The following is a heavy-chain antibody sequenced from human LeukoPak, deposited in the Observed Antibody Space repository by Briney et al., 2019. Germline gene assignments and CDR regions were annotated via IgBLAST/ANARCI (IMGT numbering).Heavy chain of an antibody. J-gene: IGHJ5*02. V-gene: IGHV4-30-4*08. D-gene: IGHD6-13*01. CDR3: ARLIRQQLAEDWFDP. CDR2: IYYSGST. CDR1: GGSISSGGYY. Sequence: SETLSLTCTVSGGSISSGGYYWSWIRQPPGKGLEWIGYIYYSGSTYYNPSLKSRVTISVDTSKNQFSLKLSSVTAADTAVYYCARLIRQQLAEDWFDPWGQGTLVTVSS.